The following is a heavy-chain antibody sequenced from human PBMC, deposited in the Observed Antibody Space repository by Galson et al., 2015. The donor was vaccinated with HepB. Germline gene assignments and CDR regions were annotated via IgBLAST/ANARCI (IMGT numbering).Heavy chain of an antibody. CDR1: GGTFSSYA. V-gene: IGHV1-69*13. CDR2: IIPIFGIA. J-gene: IGHJ4*02. CDR3: ARDYDSSGYYDIVGAYFDY. Sequence: SVKVSCKASGGTFSSYAISWVRQAPGQGLEWMGGIIPIFGIADYAQKFQGRVTITADESTSTAYMELSSLRSEDTAVYYCARDYDSSGYYDIVGAYFDYWGQGTLVTVSS. D-gene: IGHD3-22*01.